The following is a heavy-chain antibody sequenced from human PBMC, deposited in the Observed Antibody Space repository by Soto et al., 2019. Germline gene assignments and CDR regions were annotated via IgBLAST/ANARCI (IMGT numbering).Heavy chain of an antibody. CDR3: ASSNYYDSSGYYPLDY. J-gene: IGHJ4*02. V-gene: IGHV4-30-4*01. CDR2: IYYSGST. CDR1: GGSISSGDYY. Sequence: QVQLQESGPGLVKPSQTLSLTCTVSGGSISSGDYYWSWIRQPPGTGLEWIGYIYYSGSTYYNPSLKSRVTISLDTSENQFSLKLSSVTAADTAVYYCASSNYYDSSGYYPLDYWGQGTLVTVSS. D-gene: IGHD3-22*01.